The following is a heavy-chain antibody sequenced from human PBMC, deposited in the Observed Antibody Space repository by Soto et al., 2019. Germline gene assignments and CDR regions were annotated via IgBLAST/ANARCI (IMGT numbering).Heavy chain of an antibody. Sequence: EVQLVESGGGLVQPGGSLRLSCAASGFTFSNDWMHWVRQGAGKGLVWVSRINMDGSRTNYADSVRGRFTISRDNAKNTVYLQMNSPRAEDTAIYYCARGPRGIYGNDHWGQGALVTVSS. CDR1: GFTFSNDW. CDR3: ARGPRGIYGNDH. J-gene: IGHJ5*02. V-gene: IGHV3-74*01. D-gene: IGHD2-8*02. CDR2: INMDGSRT.